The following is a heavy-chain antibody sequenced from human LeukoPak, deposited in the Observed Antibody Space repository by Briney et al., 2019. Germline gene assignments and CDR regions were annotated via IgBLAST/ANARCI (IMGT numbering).Heavy chain of an antibody. J-gene: IGHJ4*02. Sequence: PSETLSLTCTVSGGSISSGGYYWRWIRQHPGKGLEWIGYIYYSGSTYYNPSLKSRVTISVDTSKNQFSLKLSSVTAADTAVYYCARDSGERVDFWSGYPFHYFDYWGQGTLVTVSS. CDR3: ARDSGERVDFWSGYPFHYFDY. CDR2: IYYSGST. D-gene: IGHD3-3*01. CDR1: GGSISSGGYY. V-gene: IGHV4-31*03.